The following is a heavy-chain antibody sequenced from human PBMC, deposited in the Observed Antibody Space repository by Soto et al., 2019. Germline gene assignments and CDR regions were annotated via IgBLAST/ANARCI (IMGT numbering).Heavy chain of an antibody. CDR3: ARGAIVGVNDVFDV. Sequence: AGGSLRLSCAASGFTFSSYGMHWVRQAPGKGLEWVAVISYDGTNQYYADSVKGRFIISRDNSNNTLSLQMHSLKSEDTAVYFCARGAIVGVNDVFDVWGQGXMVTVSS. D-gene: IGHD1-26*01. V-gene: IGHV3-30*03. CDR2: ISYDGTNQ. J-gene: IGHJ3*01. CDR1: GFTFSSYG.